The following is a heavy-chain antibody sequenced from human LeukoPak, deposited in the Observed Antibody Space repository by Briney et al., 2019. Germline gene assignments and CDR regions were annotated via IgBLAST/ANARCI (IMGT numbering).Heavy chain of an antibody. J-gene: IGHJ6*03. V-gene: IGHV3-20*04. CDR3: ARGQYSSGWYETYYYYYYMDV. D-gene: IGHD6-19*01. CDR1: GFTFDVYD. CDR2: INWNGGST. Sequence: PGGSLRLSCAASGFTFDVYDMTWVRQAPGKGLEWVSGINWNGGSTGYADSVKGRFTISRDNVKNSLYLQMNSLRAEDTAVYYCARGQYSSGWYETYYYYYYMDVWGKGTTVTVSS.